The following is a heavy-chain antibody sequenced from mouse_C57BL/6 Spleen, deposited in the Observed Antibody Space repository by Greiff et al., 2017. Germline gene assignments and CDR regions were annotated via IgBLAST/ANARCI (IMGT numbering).Heavy chain of an antibody. Sequence: VQLQQSGPELVKPGASVKMSCKASGYTFTDYNMHWVKQSHGKSLEWIGYINPNNGGTSYNQKFKGKATLTVNKSSSTAYMELRGLTSEESAVYYGARSPGAMDYWGQGTSVTVSS. CDR1: GYTFTDYN. CDR2: INPNNGGT. V-gene: IGHV1-22*01. J-gene: IGHJ4*01. CDR3: ARSPGAMDY.